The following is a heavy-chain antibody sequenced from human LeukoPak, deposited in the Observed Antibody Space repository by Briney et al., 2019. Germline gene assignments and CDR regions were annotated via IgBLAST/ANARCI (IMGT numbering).Heavy chain of an antibody. CDR2: ISGSGGST. D-gene: IGHD3-3*01. CDR1: GFTFSSYA. CDR3: AAQEGFYDFWSGYQINYYYYGMDV. J-gene: IGHJ6*02. V-gene: IGHV3-23*01. Sequence: GGSLRLSCAASGFTFSSYAMSWVRQAPGKGLEWVSAISGSGGSTYYADSVKGRFTISRDNSKNTLYLQMNSLRAEDTAVYYCAAQEGFYDFWSGYQINYYYYGMDVWGQGTTVTVSS.